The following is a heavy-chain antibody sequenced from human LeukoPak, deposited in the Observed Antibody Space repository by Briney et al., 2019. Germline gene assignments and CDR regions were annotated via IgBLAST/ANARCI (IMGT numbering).Heavy chain of an antibody. CDR1: GYTFTSYG. CDR3: ASPLYGDPKYYYYYYGMDV. Sequence: ASVKVSCKASGYTFTSYGISWVRQAPGQGLEWMGWISAYNGNTNHAQKLQGRVTMTTDTSTSTAYMELRSLRSDDTAVYYCASPLYGDPKYYYYYYGMDVWGQGTTVTVSS. CDR2: ISAYNGNT. V-gene: IGHV1-18*01. D-gene: IGHD4-17*01. J-gene: IGHJ6*02.